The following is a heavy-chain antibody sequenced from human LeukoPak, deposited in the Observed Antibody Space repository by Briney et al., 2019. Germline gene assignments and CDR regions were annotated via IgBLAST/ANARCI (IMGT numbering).Heavy chain of an antibody. D-gene: IGHD3-10*01. Sequence: PSETLSLTCTVSGGSISSSSYYWGWIRQPPGKGLEWIGSIYYSGSTYYNPSLKSRVTISVDTSKNQFSLKLSSVTAADTAVYYCASLSFGESPHDAFDIWGRGTMVTVSS. CDR1: GGSISSSSYY. CDR2: IYYSGST. J-gene: IGHJ3*02. CDR3: ASLSFGESPHDAFDI. V-gene: IGHV4-39*01.